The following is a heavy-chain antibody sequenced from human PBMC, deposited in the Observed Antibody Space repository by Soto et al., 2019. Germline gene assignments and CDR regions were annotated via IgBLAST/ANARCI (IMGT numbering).Heavy chain of an antibody. CDR2: IIPIFGTA. J-gene: IGHJ3*02. CDR3: ARCSSSRTLGAFDI. CDR1: GGTFSSYA. Sequence: GASVKVSCKASGGTFSSYAISWVRQAPGQGLEWMGGIIPIFGTANYAQKFQGRVTITADESTSTAYMELSSLRSEDTAVYYCARCSSSRTLGAFDIWGQATMVTVSS. D-gene: IGHD6-13*01. V-gene: IGHV1-69*13.